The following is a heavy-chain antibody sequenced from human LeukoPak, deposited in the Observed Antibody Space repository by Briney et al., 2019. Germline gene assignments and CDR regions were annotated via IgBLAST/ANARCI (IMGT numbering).Heavy chain of an antibody. CDR1: GFTVSSNY. CDR3: ARGDPGAY. J-gene: IGHJ4*02. V-gene: IGHV3-53*01. D-gene: IGHD2-21*02. CDR2: IYSGGKT. Sequence: PGGSLRLSCAASGFTVSSNYMSWVRQAPGKGLEWVSVIYSGGKTFYADSVKGRFTISRDNSKNTLHLQMNSLRAEDTAVYYCARGDPGAYWGQGTLVTVSS.